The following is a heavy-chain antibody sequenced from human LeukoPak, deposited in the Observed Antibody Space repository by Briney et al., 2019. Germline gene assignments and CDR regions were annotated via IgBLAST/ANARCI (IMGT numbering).Heavy chain of an antibody. CDR3: ARGRSGYGTRRVYYYYMDV. CDR1: GGSFSGYY. Sequence: SETLSLTCAVYGGSFSGYYWSWIRQPPGKGLEWIGEINHSGSTNYNPSLKSRVTISVDTSKNQFSLKLSSVTAADTAVYYCARGRSGYGTRRVYYYYMDVWGKGTTVTVSS. J-gene: IGHJ6*03. CDR2: INHSGST. V-gene: IGHV4-34*01. D-gene: IGHD5-12*01.